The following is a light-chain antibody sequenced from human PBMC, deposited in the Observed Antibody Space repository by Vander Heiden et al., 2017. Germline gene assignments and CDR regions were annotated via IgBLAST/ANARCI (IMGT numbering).Light chain of an antibody. CDR1: QGISSY. J-gene: IGKJ1*01. CDR2: AAS. CDR3: QQYDSYPLRT. V-gene: IGKV1-8*01. Sequence: AIRMTQSPSSFSASTGDRVTITCRASQGISSYLAWYQQKPGKAPKLLIYAASTLQSGVLSRFSGSGSGTDFTLTISCLQSEDFATYYCQQYDSYPLRTFGQGTKVEIK.